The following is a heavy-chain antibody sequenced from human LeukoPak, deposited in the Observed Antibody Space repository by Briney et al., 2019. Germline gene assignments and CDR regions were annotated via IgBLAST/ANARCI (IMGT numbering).Heavy chain of an antibody. CDR2: IYPGDSDT. CDR3: ARTPGERANWFDP. D-gene: IGHD1-26*01. J-gene: IGHJ5*02. V-gene: IGHV5-51*01. CDR1: GYSFTSYW. Sequence: GESLKISCKGSGYSFTSYWIGWLRQMPGKGLEWMGIIYPGDSDTKYSPSFQGQVTISADKSISTAYLQWSSLKASDTAMYYCARTPGERANWFDPWGQGTLVTVSS.